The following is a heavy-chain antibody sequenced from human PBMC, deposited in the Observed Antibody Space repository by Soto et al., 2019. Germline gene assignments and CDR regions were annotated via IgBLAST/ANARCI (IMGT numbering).Heavy chain of an antibody. J-gene: IGHJ4*02. V-gene: IGHV3-30*18. D-gene: IGHD5-12*01. CDR1: GFTFSNYG. CDR3: AKDQAFYGYDGEWYFHY. CDR2: ISYDGSNK. Sequence: QVQLVESGGGVVQPGRSLRLSCAASGFTFSNYGMHWVRQAPGKGLEWVAVISYDGSNKYYADSVKGRFTISRDNSNNPRHLQMNSLRAEDTAVYYCAKDQAFYGYDGEWYFHYWGQGTLITVSS.